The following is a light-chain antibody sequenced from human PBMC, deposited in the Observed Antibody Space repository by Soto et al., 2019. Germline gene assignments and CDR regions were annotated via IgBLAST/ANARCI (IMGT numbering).Light chain of an antibody. J-gene: IGKJ3*01. CDR3: QQLNSYLLFT. V-gene: IGKV1-9*01. CDR2: AAS. Sequence: IQLTQSPSSLSASVGDRVTITCRASQGISSYLAWHQQKPGKAPKLLIYAASTLQSGVPSRFSGSGSGTDFTLTISSLQPEDFATYYCQQLNSYLLFTFGPGTKVDIK. CDR1: QGISSY.